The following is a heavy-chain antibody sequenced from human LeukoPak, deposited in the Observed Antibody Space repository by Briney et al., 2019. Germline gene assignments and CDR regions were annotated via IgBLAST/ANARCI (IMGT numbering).Heavy chain of an antibody. J-gene: IGHJ6*02. CDR1: GFTFSSYW. CDR2: INQAGSEK. V-gene: IGHV3-7*05. CDR3: ARDLHYWVAMDV. Sequence: GGSLRLSCAASGFTFSSYWMSWVRQAPGKGLEWVANINQAGSEKYYVDSVKGRFTISGDNAKNSLYLQMNSLRAEDTAVYYCARDLHYWVAMDVWGQGTTVTVS. D-gene: IGHD2-8*02.